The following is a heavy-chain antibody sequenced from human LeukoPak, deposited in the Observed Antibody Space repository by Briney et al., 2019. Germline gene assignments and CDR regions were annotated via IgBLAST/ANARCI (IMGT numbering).Heavy chain of an antibody. CDR2: INQDGSGK. D-gene: IGHD3-10*01. V-gene: IGHV3-7*01. J-gene: IGHJ6*02. CDR3: ARDPLRRTYYYGSGSYHYYYGMDV. Sequence: GGSLRLSCEASGFTFSTYWMTWVRQPPGKGLEWVASINQDGSGKYYVDSVKGRFTISRDNAKNSLYLQMNSLRAEDTAVYYCARDPLRRTYYYGSGSYHYYYGMDVWGQGTTVTVSS. CDR1: GFTFSTYW.